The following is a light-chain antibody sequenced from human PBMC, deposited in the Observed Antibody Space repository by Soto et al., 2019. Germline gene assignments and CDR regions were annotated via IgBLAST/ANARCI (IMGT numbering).Light chain of an antibody. Sequence: QSVLTQPPSVSGAPGQRVTISCTGNNSNIGTGFDVHWYRHFPGAAPKLLLSSNPHRPSGVPDRFSGSKSGTSASLAINGLQAEDEADYYCQAYDSSLFGLMFGAGTKVTVL. CDR1: NSNIGTGFD. J-gene: IGLJ3*02. CDR2: SNP. V-gene: IGLV1-40*01. CDR3: QAYDSSLFGLM.